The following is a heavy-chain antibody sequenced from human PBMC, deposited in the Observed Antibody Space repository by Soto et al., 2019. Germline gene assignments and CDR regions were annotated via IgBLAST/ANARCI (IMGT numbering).Heavy chain of an antibody. CDR3: ARAWLYGMDV. Sequence: SETLSLTCTISGGSVSFSSYYWSWIRQPPGKGLEWIGYIYYSGSANYNPSLKSRVTISVDTSKNQFSLKLSSVTAADTAVYYCARAWLYGMDVWGQGTTVTVS. J-gene: IGHJ6*02. D-gene: IGHD5-12*01. CDR1: GGSVSFSSYY. V-gene: IGHV4-61*01. CDR2: IYYSGSA.